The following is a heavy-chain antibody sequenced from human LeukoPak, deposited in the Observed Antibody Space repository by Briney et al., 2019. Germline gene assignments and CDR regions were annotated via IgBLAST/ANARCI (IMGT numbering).Heavy chain of an antibody. CDR1: GFTFDDYG. CDR2: INWNGGST. V-gene: IGHV3-20*04. D-gene: IGHD3-10*01. Sequence: PGGSLRLSCAASGFTFDDYGMSWVRRAPGKGLGWVSGINWNGGSTGYADSVKGRFTISRDNAKNSLYLQMNSLRAEDTALYYCARRVYYGSGSYYCDYWGQGTLVTVSS. CDR3: ARRVYYGSGSYYCDY. J-gene: IGHJ4*02.